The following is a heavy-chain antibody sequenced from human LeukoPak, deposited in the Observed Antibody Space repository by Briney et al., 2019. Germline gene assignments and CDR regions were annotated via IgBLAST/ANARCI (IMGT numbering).Heavy chain of an antibody. V-gene: IGHV3-23*01. J-gene: IGHJ4*01. CDR1: GFTFSNYG. CDR2: ISGSGDST. CDR3: ARAPVVSCRGAFCYPLDY. Sequence: GGTLRLSCAASGFTFSNYGMSWVRQAPGKGLEWVSGISGSGDSTYYADSVKGRFTMSRDISRNTVYLQMNSLRVDDTAVYFCARAPVVSCRGAFCYPLDYWGHGILITVSS. D-gene: IGHD2-15*01.